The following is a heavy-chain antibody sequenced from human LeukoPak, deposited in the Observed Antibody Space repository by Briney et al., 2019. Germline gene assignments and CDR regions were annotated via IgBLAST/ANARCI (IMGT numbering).Heavy chain of an antibody. CDR1: GFTFSSYG. CDR3: AKNRPWTSYYFDY. Sequence: GGSLRLSCAASGFTFSSYGLHWVRQAPGKGLEWVAVIWYDGSNKYYADSVKGRFTISRDNSKNTLYLQMNSLRAEDTAVYYCAKNRPWTSYYFDYWGQGTLVTVSS. J-gene: IGHJ4*02. CDR2: IWYDGSNK. V-gene: IGHV3-33*06. D-gene: IGHD6-6*01.